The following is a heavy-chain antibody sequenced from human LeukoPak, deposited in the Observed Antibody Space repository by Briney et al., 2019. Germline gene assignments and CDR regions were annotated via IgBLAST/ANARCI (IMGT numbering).Heavy chain of an antibody. CDR3: ARDGMAAAGLDY. CDR2: ISYDGSNK. CDR1: GFTFSSYA. D-gene: IGHD6-13*01. V-gene: IGHV3-30-3*01. Sequence: PWGSLRLSCAASGFTFSSYAMHWVRQAPGKGLEWVAVISYDGSNKYYADSVKGRFTISRDNSKNTLYLQMNSLRAEDTAVYYCARDGMAAAGLDYWGQGTLVTVSS. J-gene: IGHJ4*02.